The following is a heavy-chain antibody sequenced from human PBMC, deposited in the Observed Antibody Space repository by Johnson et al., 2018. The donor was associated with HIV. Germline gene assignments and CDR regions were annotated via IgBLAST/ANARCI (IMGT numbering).Heavy chain of an antibody. J-gene: IGHJ3*01. D-gene: IGHD3-3*01. CDR2: ISSSGSTI. CDR1: GFSLSDYA. V-gene: IGHV3-48*04. Sequence: EVQLVESGGGLLQPGGSLRLSCAASGFSLSDYAMHWVRPAPGKGLEWVSYISSSGSTIYYADSVKGRFTISMHHASQSLYLQMNSLRVEDTAVYYCARAGGTPFNFWSGYNREGDAFDVWGQGTMVTVSS. CDR3: ARAGGTPFNFWSGYNREGDAFDV.